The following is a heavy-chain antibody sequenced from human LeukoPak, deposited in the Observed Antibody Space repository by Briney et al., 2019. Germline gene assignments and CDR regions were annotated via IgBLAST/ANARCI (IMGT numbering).Heavy chain of an antibody. V-gene: IGHV4-59*12. Sequence: SETLSLTCTVSGGSINRNFWMWVRQPPGKGLEWLGYVHSDGSNKYNPSLNSRVTLSVDTSKNQFFLRLSSVPAADTAVYYCARASDSRGWYSGGHFWGQGTMVTVYS. CDR2: VHSDGSN. J-gene: IGHJ3*01. CDR1: GGSINRNF. CDR3: ARASDSRGWYSGGHF. D-gene: IGHD6-19*01.